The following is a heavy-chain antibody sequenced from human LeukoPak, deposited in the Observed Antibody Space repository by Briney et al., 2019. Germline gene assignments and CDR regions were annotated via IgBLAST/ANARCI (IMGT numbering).Heavy chain of an antibody. J-gene: IGHJ4*02. CDR1: GYTFTSYG. D-gene: IGHD6-6*01. CDR3: ARSSLYSSSSSFDY. CDR2: ISAYNGNT. V-gene: IGHV1-18*01. Sequence: ASVKVSCKASGYTFTSYGISWVRQAPGQGLEWMGWISAYNGNTNYAQKLQGRVTMTTDTSTSTAYMELRSLRSDDTAVYYCARSSLYSSSSSFDYWGQGTLVTVSS.